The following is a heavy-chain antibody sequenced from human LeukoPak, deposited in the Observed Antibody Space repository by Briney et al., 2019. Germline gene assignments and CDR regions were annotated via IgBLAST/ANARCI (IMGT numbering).Heavy chain of an antibody. J-gene: IGHJ4*02. CDR3: ARAGSGYDFYFDY. CDR1: GFIFGSYS. CDR2: ISSSSSTI. D-gene: IGHD5-12*01. V-gene: IGHV3-48*01. Sequence: PGGSLRLSCAASGFIFGSYSMNWVRQAPGKGLEWVSYISSSSSTIYYADSVKGRFTISRDNAKNSLYLQMNSLRAEDTAVYYCARAGSGYDFYFDYGGQGTLVTVSS.